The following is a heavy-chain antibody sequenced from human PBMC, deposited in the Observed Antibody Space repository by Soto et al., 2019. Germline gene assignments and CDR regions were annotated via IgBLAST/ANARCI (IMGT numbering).Heavy chain of an antibody. CDR3: AYTYGGYVNFDY. V-gene: IGHV2-5*02. J-gene: IGHJ4*02. Sequence: QITLKESGPTLVKPTQTLTLSCTFSGFSLTTSGVGVGWIRQPPGQALEWLAVIYWDNDSRYRPSLKSRLTVTKDTSKNQVVLTMTNMDHVDTAPYYCAYTYGGYVNFDYWGQGTLVTVPS. CDR2: IYWDNDS. CDR1: GFSLTTSGVG. D-gene: IGHD5-12*01.